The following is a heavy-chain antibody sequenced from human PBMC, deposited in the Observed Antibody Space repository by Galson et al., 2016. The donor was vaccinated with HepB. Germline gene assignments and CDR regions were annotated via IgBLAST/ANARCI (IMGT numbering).Heavy chain of an antibody. Sequence: SVKVSCKASGYRFTYRYLHWVRQAPGQALEWMGWITPFNGNPNYAPQFHASVLLTRDRSLSSAYLELSSLRSAATAMYYCASPTSCPNGVCHSGMDVWGQGTTVTVSS. CDR1: GYRFTYRY. CDR3: ASPTSCPNGVCHSGMDV. D-gene: IGHD2-8*01. CDR2: ITPFNGNP. V-gene: IGHV1-45*02. J-gene: IGHJ6*02.